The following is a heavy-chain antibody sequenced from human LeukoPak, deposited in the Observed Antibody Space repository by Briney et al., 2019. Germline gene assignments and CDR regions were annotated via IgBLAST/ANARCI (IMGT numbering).Heavy chain of an antibody. CDR2: INHSGST. CDR1: GGSFSGYY. J-gene: IGHJ4*02. Sequence: KTSETLSLTCAVYGGSFSGYYWSWIRQPPGKGLEWIGEINHSGSTNYNPSLKSRVTISVDTSKNQFSLKLSSVTAADTAVYYCARFGRDGYNCWGRGTLVTVSS. CDR3: ARFGRDGYNC. D-gene: IGHD5-24*01. V-gene: IGHV4-34*01.